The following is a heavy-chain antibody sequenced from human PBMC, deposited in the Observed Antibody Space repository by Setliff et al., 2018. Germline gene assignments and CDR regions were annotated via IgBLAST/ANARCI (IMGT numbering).Heavy chain of an antibody. D-gene: IGHD3-10*01. V-gene: IGHV4-34*12. CDR1: GDSLSGYY. J-gene: IGHJ4*02. Sequence: PSETLSLTCAVYGDSLSGYYWSWIRQSPKKGLEWLGEIMPGRDTLYSPSLESRLTITIDTSKSQFSLKLSSVTAADTAVYYCARHATYYYGSGNLPFDSWGQGTLVTVSS. CDR2: IMPGRDT. CDR3: ARHATYYYGSGNLPFDS.